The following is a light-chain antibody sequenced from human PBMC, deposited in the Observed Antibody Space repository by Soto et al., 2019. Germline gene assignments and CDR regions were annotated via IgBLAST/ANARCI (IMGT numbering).Light chain of an antibody. CDR1: SNDVGGYNY. Sequence: QSALTHPASVSGSPGQSITISCTGTSNDVGGYNYVSWYQQHPGKAPKLMIYDVSNRPSGVSNRFSGSKSANTASLTISGLQTEDESDYYCSSYTGSSTYVFGTGTKVTV. V-gene: IGLV2-14*03. J-gene: IGLJ1*01. CDR2: DVS. CDR3: SSYTGSSTYV.